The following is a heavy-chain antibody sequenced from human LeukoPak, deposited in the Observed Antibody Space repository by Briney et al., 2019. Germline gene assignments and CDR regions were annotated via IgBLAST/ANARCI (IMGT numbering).Heavy chain of an antibody. V-gene: IGHV3-7*01. D-gene: IGHD2-2*01. CDR3: ARERYCSSTSCEHYYYYYYMDV. J-gene: IGHJ6*03. CDR2: IKQDGSEK. CDR1: GFTFSSYW. Sequence: GGSQRLSCAASGFTFSSYWMSWVRQAPGKGLEWVANIKQDGSEKYYVDSVKGRFTISRDNAKNSLYLQMNSLRAEDTAVYHCARERYCSSTSCEHYYYYYYMDVWGKGTTVTVSS.